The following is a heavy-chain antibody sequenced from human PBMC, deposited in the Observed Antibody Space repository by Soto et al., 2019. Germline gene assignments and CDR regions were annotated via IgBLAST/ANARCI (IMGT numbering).Heavy chain of an antibody. D-gene: IGHD5-18*01. Sequence: QVQLVQSGAEVKKPGASVKVSCKASGYTFVNYDINWVRQATGQGLEWMGWMNPYTGDAGFTLKFQGRVTMTRDTSISTAYMELSSLTSEDTAVYYCARRARVGPQLWLPFDSWAQGTLVTVSS. J-gene: IGHJ4*02. CDR2: MNPYTGDA. CDR3: ARRARVGPQLWLPFDS. V-gene: IGHV1-8*01. CDR1: GYTFVNYD.